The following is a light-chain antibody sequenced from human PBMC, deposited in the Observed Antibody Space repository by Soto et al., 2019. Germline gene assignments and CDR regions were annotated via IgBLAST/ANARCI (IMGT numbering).Light chain of an antibody. CDR3: SSYAGSNNFVV. V-gene: IGLV2-8*01. Sequence: QSVLTQPPSASGSPGQSVTISCTGTSSDVGGYNYVSWYQQHPGKAPKLMIYDVSKWTSGVPDRFSGSKSGNTASLTVSGLKDEDEADYYCSSYAGSNNFVVFGGGTKLTVL. CDR2: DVS. J-gene: IGLJ2*01. CDR1: SSDVGGYNY.